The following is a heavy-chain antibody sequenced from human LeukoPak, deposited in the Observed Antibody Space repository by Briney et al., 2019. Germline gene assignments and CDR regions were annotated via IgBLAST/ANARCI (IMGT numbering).Heavy chain of an antibody. D-gene: IGHD6-13*01. V-gene: IGHV1-46*01. CDR2: INPSGGST. Sequence: ASVKVSCKASGYTFTSYYMHWVRQAPGQGLEWMGIINPSGGSTSYAQKFQGRVTMTRDTSTSTVYMELSSLRSEDTAVYYCASSRIAAAGRPFTFDYWGQGTLVTVSS. CDR3: ASSRIAAAGRPFTFDY. J-gene: IGHJ4*02. CDR1: GYTFTSYY.